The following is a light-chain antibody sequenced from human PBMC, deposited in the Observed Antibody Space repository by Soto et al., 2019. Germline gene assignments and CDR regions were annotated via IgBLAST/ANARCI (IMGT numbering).Light chain of an antibody. CDR1: QSVSSSY. Sequence: EIVLTQSPGTLSLSPGERATLSCRASQSVSSSYLAWYQQKPGQAPRLLIYGASSRATGIPDRFSGSGSGTDFTLTISRLEAEDFAVYYCQQYGSSQTFGQGTKVELK. J-gene: IGKJ1*01. CDR3: QQYGSSQT. V-gene: IGKV3-20*01. CDR2: GAS.